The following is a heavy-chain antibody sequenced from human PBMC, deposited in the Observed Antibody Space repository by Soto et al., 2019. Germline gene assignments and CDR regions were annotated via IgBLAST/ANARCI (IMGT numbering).Heavy chain of an antibody. Sequence: SETLSLTCTVSGASISGGDDYWTWIRQSPGKGLEWIGYISNSGDTYYNPSLKSRVIISADTSRNQFSLKLTSVTAADTAVYFCARRSDYYDSSGYLFDYWGQGSLVTVS. CDR3: ARRSDYYDSSGYLFDY. J-gene: IGHJ4*02. V-gene: IGHV4-30-4*01. D-gene: IGHD3-22*01. CDR2: ISNSGDT. CDR1: GASISGGDDY.